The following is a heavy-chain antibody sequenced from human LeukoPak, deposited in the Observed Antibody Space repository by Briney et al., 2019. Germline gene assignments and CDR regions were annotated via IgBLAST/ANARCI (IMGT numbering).Heavy chain of an antibody. CDR2: ISYDGSNK. CDR1: GFTFSSYA. V-gene: IGHV3-30-3*01. J-gene: IGHJ5*02. D-gene: IGHD6-13*01. Sequence: GGSLRLSCAASGFTFSSYAMHWVRQAPGKGLEWVAVISYDGSNKYYADSVKGRFTISRDNSKNTLYLQMNSLRAEDTAVYYCARDPVTDSSSWYVPNWFDPWGQGTLVTVSS. CDR3: ARDPVTDSSSWYVPNWFDP.